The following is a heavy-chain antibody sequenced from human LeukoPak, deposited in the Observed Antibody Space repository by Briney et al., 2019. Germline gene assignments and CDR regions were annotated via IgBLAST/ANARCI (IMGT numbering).Heavy chain of an antibody. D-gene: IGHD6-19*01. Sequence: SGTLSLTCAVSGGSISSSNWWSWVRQPPGKGLAWIGEIYHSGSTNYNPSLKSRVTISVDKSKNQFSLKLSSVTAADTAVYYCARDPGYSSGLEGDYWGQGTLVTVSS. CDR2: IYHSGST. J-gene: IGHJ4*02. CDR1: GGSISSSNW. V-gene: IGHV4-4*02. CDR3: ARDPGYSSGLEGDY.